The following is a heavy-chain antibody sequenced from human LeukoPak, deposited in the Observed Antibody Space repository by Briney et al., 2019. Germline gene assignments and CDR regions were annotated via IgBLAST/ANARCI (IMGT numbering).Heavy chain of an antibody. J-gene: IGHJ3*02. V-gene: IGHV3-23*01. Sequence: GGSLRLSCAASGFTFSSYAMSWVRQAPGKGLEWVSGISGSGGSTYYADSVKGRFTISRDNSKNKLYLQMNSLRAEDTAVYYCAKSIGDFWSGYYGSVTYYPFDTWGQGTLVTVSS. D-gene: IGHD3-3*01. CDR1: GFTFSSYA. CDR3: AKSIGDFWSGYYGSVTYYPFDT. CDR2: ISGSGGST.